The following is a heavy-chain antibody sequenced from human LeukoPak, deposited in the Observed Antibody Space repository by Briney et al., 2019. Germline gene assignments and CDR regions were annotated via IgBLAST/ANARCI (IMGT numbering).Heavy chain of an antibody. V-gene: IGHV4-4*09. J-gene: IGHJ3*02. CDR2: IYTSGST. Sequence: SETLSLTCTVSGGSISSYYWSWIRQPPGKGLEWIGYIYTSGSTNYNPSLKSRVTISVDTSKNQFSLKLSSVTAADTAVYYCARRGAQGYCSSTGCYAFDIWGQGTMVTVSS. CDR1: GGSISSYY. CDR3: ARRGAQGYCSSTGCYAFDI. D-gene: IGHD2-2*01.